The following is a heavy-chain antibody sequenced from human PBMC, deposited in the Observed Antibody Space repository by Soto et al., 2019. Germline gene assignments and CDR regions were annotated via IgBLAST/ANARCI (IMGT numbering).Heavy chain of an antibody. CDR2: ISFDAKNI. V-gene: IGHV3-30*18. D-gene: IGHD6-25*01. CDR3: AKGSQAAAVLEQ. CDR1: GFTFSLYG. J-gene: IGHJ4*02. Sequence: QVQLVESGGGVVQPGRSLKLSCTTSGFTFSLYGMHWVRQAPGKGLEWLAVISFDAKNIYYADSVKGRFTISRDNSKTTLFLQMSHLRADDTAVYFCAKGSQAAAVLEQWGQGALVTVAS.